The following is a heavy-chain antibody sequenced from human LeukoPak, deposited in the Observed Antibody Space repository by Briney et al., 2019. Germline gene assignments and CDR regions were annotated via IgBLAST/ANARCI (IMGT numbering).Heavy chain of an antibody. Sequence: PSETLSLTCAVYGGSFSGYYWSWIRQHPGKGLEWIGYIYYSGSTYYNPSLKSRVTISVDTSKNQFSLKLSSVTAADTAVYYCARDLFRDDSSGYYLPYWGQGTLVTVSS. V-gene: IGHV4-31*11. CDR1: GGSFSGYY. CDR2: IYYSGST. D-gene: IGHD3-22*01. J-gene: IGHJ4*02. CDR3: ARDLFRDDSSGYYLPY.